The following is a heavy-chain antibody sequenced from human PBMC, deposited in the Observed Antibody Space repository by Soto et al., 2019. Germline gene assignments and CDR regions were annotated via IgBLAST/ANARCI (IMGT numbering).Heavy chain of an antibody. J-gene: IGHJ4*02. V-gene: IGHV1-69*01. CDR1: GGTFSSYA. CDR3: VHRRDGYNSAFFDY. CDR2: IIRIFHTP. D-gene: IGHD5-12*01. Sequence: QVQLVQSGAEVKKPGSSVKVSCKASGGTFSSYAFSWVRQAPGQGLEWRGGIIRIFHTPTYAQKFQGRVTITADESTSTAYMELISLSSDDTAVYYCVHRRDGYNSAFFDYWGQGTLVTVSS.